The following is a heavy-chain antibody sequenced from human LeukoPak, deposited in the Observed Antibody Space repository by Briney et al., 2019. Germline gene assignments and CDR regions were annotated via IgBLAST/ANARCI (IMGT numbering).Heavy chain of an antibody. CDR3: ATERAGTSGCIVFDY. CDR1: GFTFSNYW. D-gene: IGHD1-1*01. CDR2: ITRCGSST. Sequence: PGGPLRLSCAASGFTFSNYWMHWVRQAPGKGLVWVSRITRCGSSTNYADSVKGRFTISKDNAKNMLLLQMNSLSAENTALYYCATERAGTSGCIVFDYWGQGTLVTVSS. J-gene: IGHJ4*02. V-gene: IGHV3-74*01.